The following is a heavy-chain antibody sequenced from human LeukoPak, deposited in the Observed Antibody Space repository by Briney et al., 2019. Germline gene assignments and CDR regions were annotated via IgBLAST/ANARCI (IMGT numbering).Heavy chain of an antibody. V-gene: IGHV4-34*01. D-gene: IGHD3-10*01. Sequence: SETLSLTCAVCGGSFSGYYWSWIRQAPGKGLEWIGEIHDSGSYNPSLKSRVTISVDTSKNQFSLKLSSVTAADTAVYYCARAMVGGLMRWFDPWGQGTLVTVSS. CDR2: IHDSGS. CDR1: GGSFSGYY. J-gene: IGHJ5*02. CDR3: ARAMVGGLMRWFDP.